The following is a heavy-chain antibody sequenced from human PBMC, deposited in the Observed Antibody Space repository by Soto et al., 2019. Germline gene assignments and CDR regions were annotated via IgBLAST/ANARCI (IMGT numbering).Heavy chain of an antibody. J-gene: IGHJ5*02. V-gene: IGHV3-33*01. CDR2: IWFDGSNT. Sequence: QAQLVESGGGVVQPGRSLRLSCATSGFAFSNYGMQWVRQAPGKGLEWVAVIWFDGSNTYYADSVKGRFTISRDNSKSTLYMQMNSLRVEDTAMYYCARDYTDDSGTSYGHNWFDPWGQGTQVTVSS. CDR3: ARDYTDDSGTSYGHNWFDP. D-gene: IGHD3-10*01. CDR1: GFAFSNYG.